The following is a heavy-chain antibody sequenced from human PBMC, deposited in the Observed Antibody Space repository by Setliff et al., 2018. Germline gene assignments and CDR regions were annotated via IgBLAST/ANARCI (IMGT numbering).Heavy chain of an antibody. V-gene: IGHV1-69*05. D-gene: IGHD1-1*01. CDR3: ARGGGRYHSDS. CDR2: IIPIYGST. CDR1: GGSFSNYA. Sequence: ASVKVSCKASGGSFSNYAIIWVRQAPGQGPEWMGGIIPIYGSTNNAEKFQGRVTMTRDTSINTAYMELSRLKSDDTAVYYCARGGGRYHSDSWGQGILVTVSS. J-gene: IGHJ4*02.